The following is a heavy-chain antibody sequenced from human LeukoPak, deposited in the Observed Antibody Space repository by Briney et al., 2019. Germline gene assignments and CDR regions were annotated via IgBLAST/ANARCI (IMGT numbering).Heavy chain of an antibody. CDR1: GFSFSYYN. D-gene: IGHD5-18*01. CDR2: ISSTSTSI. V-gene: IGHV3-48*01. CDR3: ATYPGYTYEVEAPRPARGY. J-gene: IGHJ4*02. Sequence: PGGSLRLSCSASGFSFSYYNMNWVRQAPGKGLEWVSYISSTSTSIYYADSVMGRFSISRDKNSLYLQMNSLRVDDTAVYYCATYPGYTYEVEAPRPARGYWGQGTLVTVSS.